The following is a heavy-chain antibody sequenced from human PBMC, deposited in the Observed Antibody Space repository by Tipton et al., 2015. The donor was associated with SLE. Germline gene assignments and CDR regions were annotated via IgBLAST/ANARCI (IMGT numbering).Heavy chain of an antibody. CDR3: GRAAGYSYGYNYYYIDV. J-gene: IGHJ6*03. CDR2: IYDTGST. V-gene: IGHV4-59*01. D-gene: IGHD5-18*01. Sequence: TLSLTCTVSGGSITDYYWSWIRQPPGKGLEWIGYIYDTGSTNYNPSLKSRVTISVDTSKNQFSLKLSSVTAADTAVYYCGRAAGYSYGYNYYYIDVWGKGTTVTVSS. CDR1: GGSITDYY.